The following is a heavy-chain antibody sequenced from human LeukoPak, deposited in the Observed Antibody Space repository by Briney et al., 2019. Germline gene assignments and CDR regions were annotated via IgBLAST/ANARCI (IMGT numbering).Heavy chain of an antibody. Sequence: SQTLSLTCAISGDTVSSNTAAYNWLRLSPSRGLEWLGRTYYRYTWLNDYAPSVRGRITVSPDTSKNQFSLQLNSVTPEDTAVYYCARDRVGEGFDYWGQGTLVTVSS. J-gene: IGHJ4*02. CDR2: TYYRYTWLN. D-gene: IGHD3-16*01. CDR3: ARDRVGEGFDY. CDR1: GDTVSSNTAA. V-gene: IGHV6-1*01.